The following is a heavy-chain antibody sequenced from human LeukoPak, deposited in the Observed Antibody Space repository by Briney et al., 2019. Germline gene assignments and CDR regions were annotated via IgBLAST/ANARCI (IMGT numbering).Heavy chain of an antibody. CDR1: GGSISSYY. D-gene: IGHD2-15*01. V-gene: IGHV4-4*07. CDR3: VSEGYCSGGSCKRSAFDI. Sequence: SETLSLTCTVSGGSISSYYWSWIRQPAGKGLEWIGRIYTSGSTNYNPSLKSRVTMSVDTSKNQFSLKLSSVTAADTAVYYCVSEGYCSGGSCKRSAFDIWGQGTMVTASS. J-gene: IGHJ3*02. CDR2: IYTSGST.